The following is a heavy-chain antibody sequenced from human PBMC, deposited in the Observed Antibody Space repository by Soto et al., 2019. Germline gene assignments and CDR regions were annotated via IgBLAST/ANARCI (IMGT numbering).Heavy chain of an antibody. D-gene: IGHD6-13*01. J-gene: IGHJ4*02. CDR2: VYNSGST. V-gene: IGHV4-59*01. CDR1: GGSISSNY. Sequence: LSLTCTVSGGSISSNYWTWIRQPPGKGLEWIGYVYNSGSTNYNPSLKSRVTISEDTSKSQFSRKVNSMTAADTAVYYCARYRREAVAGYTLDNWGQGILVTVSS. CDR3: ARYRREAVAGYTLDN.